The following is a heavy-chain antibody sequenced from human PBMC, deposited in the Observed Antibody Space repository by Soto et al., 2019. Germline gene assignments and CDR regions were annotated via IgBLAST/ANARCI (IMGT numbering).Heavy chain of an antibody. J-gene: IGHJ5*02. CDR2: INAGNGNT. D-gene: IGHD3-10*01. CDR1: GYTFTSYA. V-gene: IGHV1-3*01. CDR3: ARDRTPELLWFGEVPSWFDP. Sequence: ASVKVSCKASGYTFTSYAMHWVRQAPGQRLEWMGWINAGNGNTKYSQKFQGRVTITRDTSASTAYMELSCLRSEDTAVYYCARDRTPELLWFGEVPSWFDPWGQGTLVTVSS.